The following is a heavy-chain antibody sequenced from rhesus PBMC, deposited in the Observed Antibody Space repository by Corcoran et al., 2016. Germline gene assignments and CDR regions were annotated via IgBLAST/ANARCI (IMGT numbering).Heavy chain of an antibody. CDR1: GASIGDTYR. J-gene: IGHJ4*01. CDR3: ARDLKYGSGYYLDY. D-gene: IGHD3-28*01. Sequence: QVQLQESGPGVVKPSETLSLACAVSGASIGDTYRWSWIRQPPGRGLEWIGYIYGNSTLTSYNPPLKNRVTISKDTSKNQFSLKLSSVTAADTAFYYCARDLKYGSGYYLDYWGQGVLVTVSS. CDR2: IYGNSTLT. V-gene: IGHV4S10*01.